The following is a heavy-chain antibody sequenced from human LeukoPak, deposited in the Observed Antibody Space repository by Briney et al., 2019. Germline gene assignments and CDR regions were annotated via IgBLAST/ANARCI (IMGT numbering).Heavy chain of an antibody. CDR1: GGSLSGYY. CDR2: INRSGST. V-gene: IGHV4-34*01. D-gene: IGHD3-10*01. CDR3: ARVGYGSGSSNLSGMDV. J-gene: IGHJ6*02. Sequence: PSETLSLTCAVYGGSLSGYYWDWVRQPPGKGLEWIGEINRSGSTNYNPSLKSRVTISVDTSKNQFSLTLSSVTAADTAVYHCARVGYGSGSSNLSGMDVWGQGTTVTVSS.